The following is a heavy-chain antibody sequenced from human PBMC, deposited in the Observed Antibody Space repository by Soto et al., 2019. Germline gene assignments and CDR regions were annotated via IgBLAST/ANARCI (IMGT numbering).Heavy chain of an antibody. J-gene: IGHJ6*02. CDR1: GFTFSSYG. CDR3: ARETYYDIFFYGMDV. D-gene: IGHD3-9*01. Sequence: QVQLVESGGGVVQPGRSLRLSCAASGFTFSSYGMHWVRQAPGKGLEWVAVIWYDGSNKYYADSVKGRFTISRDNSKNTLYLQMNSLRAEDTAVYYCARETYYDIFFYGMDVLGQGTTVTGSS. CDR2: IWYDGSNK. V-gene: IGHV3-33*01.